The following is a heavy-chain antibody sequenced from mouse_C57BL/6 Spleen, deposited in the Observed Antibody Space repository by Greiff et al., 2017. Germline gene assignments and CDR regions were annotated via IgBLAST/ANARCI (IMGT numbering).Heavy chain of an antibody. CDR3: TKGLLRSYYAMDY. V-gene: IGHV1-5*01. Sequence: EVQLQQSGTVLARPGASVKMSCKTSGYTFTSYWMHWVKQRPGQGLEWIGAIYPGNSDTSYNQKFKGKAKLTAVTSASTAYMELSSLTNEDSAVYYCTKGLLRSYYAMDYWGQGTSGTVSS. CDR2: IYPGNSDT. J-gene: IGHJ4*01. CDR1: GYTFTSYW. D-gene: IGHD1-1*01.